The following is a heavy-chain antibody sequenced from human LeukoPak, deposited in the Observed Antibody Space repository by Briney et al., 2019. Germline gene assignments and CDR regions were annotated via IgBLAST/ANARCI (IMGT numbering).Heavy chain of an antibody. J-gene: IGHJ4*02. CDR1: GFTFSNHW. D-gene: IGHD4-23*01. V-gene: IGHV3-74*01. CDR2: INRGGSRT. CDR3: ARGRPHGNDY. Sequence: GGSLRLSCAASGFTFSNHWMHWVRQAPGKGLMWVSRINRGGSRTDYADSVKGRFTISRDDAKNTLYLQLNSLRAEDTAVYYCARGRPHGNDYWGQGTLVTVSS.